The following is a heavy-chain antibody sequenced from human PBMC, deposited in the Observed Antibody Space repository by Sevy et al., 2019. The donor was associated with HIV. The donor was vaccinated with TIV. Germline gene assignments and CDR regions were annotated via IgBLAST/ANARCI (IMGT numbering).Heavy chain of an antibody. V-gene: IGHV4-59*01. Sequence: SETLSLTCTVSGGSISSYYWSWIRQPPGKGLEWIGYIYYSGSTNYNPSLKSRVTISVDTSKNQFSLKLNSVTAADTAVYYCASTPAYNWNDPLRYYYYYYMDVWGKGTTVTVSS. CDR2: IYYSGST. J-gene: IGHJ6*03. CDR3: ASTPAYNWNDPLRYYYYYYMDV. D-gene: IGHD1-1*01. CDR1: GGSISSYY.